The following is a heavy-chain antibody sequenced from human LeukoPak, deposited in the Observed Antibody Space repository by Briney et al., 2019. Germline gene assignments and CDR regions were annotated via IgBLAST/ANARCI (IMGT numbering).Heavy chain of an antibody. J-gene: IGHJ4*02. Sequence: PSETLSLTCTVSGGSISTYYWSWIRQPPGKGLEWIGYIYYSGTTNYNPSLKSRVSISVDTSKNQFSLNLSSVTAADTAVYYCARGSGYFHYWGQGTLVTVSS. CDR2: IYYSGTT. CDR3: ARGSGYFHY. D-gene: IGHD3-10*01. CDR1: GGSISTYY. V-gene: IGHV4-59*01.